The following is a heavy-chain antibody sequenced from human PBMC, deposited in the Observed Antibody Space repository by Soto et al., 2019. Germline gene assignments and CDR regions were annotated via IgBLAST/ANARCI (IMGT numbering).Heavy chain of an antibody. CDR3: AKETNAYEINF. CDR1: GFIFSGYA. D-gene: IGHD3-9*01. CDR2: ISYDGNTQ. Sequence: QVQLVESGGGVVQPGRSLRLSCAASGFIFSGYAMHWVRQAPGKGLEWVAVISYDGNTQYYADSVKGRFTVSRDNSNNMLYVQMNNLRDEDTAMYYCAKETNAYEINFWGQATLVTVSS. J-gene: IGHJ4*02. V-gene: IGHV3-30-3*01.